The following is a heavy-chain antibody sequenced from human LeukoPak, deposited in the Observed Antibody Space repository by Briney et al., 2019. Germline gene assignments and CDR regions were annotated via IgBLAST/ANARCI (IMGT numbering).Heavy chain of an antibody. V-gene: IGHV3-23*01. CDR1: GFTFSSYA. Sequence: PGGSLRLSCAASGFTFSSYAMSWVRQAPGKGLEWVSAISGGGGSTYYADSVKGRFTISRDNSKNTLYLQMNSLRAEDTAVYYCAAMTTVTTSYFDYWGQGTLVTVSS. J-gene: IGHJ4*02. CDR3: AAMTTVTTSYFDY. CDR2: ISGGGGST. D-gene: IGHD4-17*01.